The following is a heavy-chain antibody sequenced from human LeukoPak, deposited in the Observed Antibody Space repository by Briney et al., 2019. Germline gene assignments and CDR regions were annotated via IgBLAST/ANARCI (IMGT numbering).Heavy chain of an antibody. CDR2: IYYSGST. Sequence: SETLSFTCTVSGGSISSYYWSWIRQPPGKGLEWIGYIYYSGSTNYNPSLKSRVTISVDTSKNQFSLKLSSVTAADTAVYYCARAYSGSYYYWFDPWGQGTLVTVSS. CDR1: GGSISSYY. V-gene: IGHV4-59*01. D-gene: IGHD1-26*01. CDR3: ARAYSGSYYYWFDP. J-gene: IGHJ5*02.